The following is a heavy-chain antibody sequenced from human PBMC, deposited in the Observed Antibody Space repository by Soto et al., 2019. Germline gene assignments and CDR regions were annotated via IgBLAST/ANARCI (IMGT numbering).Heavy chain of an antibody. V-gene: IGHV4-39*01. CDR2: IYYSGST. D-gene: IGHD5-18*01. CDR1: GGSISSSSYY. J-gene: IGHJ4*02. CDR3: ASRRDTAMGSYFDY. Sequence: SETLSLTCTVSGGSISSSSYYWGWIRQPPGKGLEWIGSIYYSGSTYYNPSLKSRVTISVDTSKNQFSLKLSSVTAADTAVYYCASRRDTAMGSYFDYWGQGTLVTVSS.